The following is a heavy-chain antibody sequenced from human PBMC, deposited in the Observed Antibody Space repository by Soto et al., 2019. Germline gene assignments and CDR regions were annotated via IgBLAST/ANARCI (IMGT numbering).Heavy chain of an antibody. D-gene: IGHD6-13*01. CDR2: IYSAGIT. CDR1: GLTVSTNY. J-gene: IGHJ6*02. V-gene: IGHV3-53*01. Sequence: LSCAASGLTVSTNYMSWVRQAPGRGLEWVAIIYSAGITYYADSVKGRFTISRDNSKNTLYLQMNSLRAEDTAIYYCAGDQRASAGNYYYYYGLDVWGQGTTVTVSS. CDR3: AGDQRASAGNYYYYYGLDV.